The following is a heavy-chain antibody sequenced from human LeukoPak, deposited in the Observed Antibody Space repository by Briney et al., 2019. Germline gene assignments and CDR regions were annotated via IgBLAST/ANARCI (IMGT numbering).Heavy chain of an antibody. Sequence: SETLSLTCTVSGGSINIYYWSWIRQPPGKRLEWIGYIYYSGSTNYNPSLKSRVTISMDTSKNQFSLKLNSVTAADTSVYYCASFSGAGSSWYDVGRSIDYWGQGTLVTVSS. CDR1: GGSINIYY. J-gene: IGHJ4*02. CDR2: IYYSGST. D-gene: IGHD6-13*01. V-gene: IGHV4-59*01. CDR3: ASFSGAGSSWYDVGRSIDY.